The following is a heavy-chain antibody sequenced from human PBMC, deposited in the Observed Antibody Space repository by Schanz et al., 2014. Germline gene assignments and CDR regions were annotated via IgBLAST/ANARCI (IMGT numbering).Heavy chain of an antibody. V-gene: IGHV3-23*01. J-gene: IGHJ4*02. CDR3: AKVRYSSGWRGDYFDE. D-gene: IGHD6-25*01. CDR2: ISGSGGST. Sequence: EVQLLESGGGLVQPGGSLRLSCAASGFTFSSYAMSWVRQAPGKGLEWVSDISGSGGSTYYADSVKGRFTISRDNSKNALYLQMNSLRAEDTAVYYCAKVRYSSGWRGDYFDEWGQGTLVTVAS. CDR1: GFTFSSYA.